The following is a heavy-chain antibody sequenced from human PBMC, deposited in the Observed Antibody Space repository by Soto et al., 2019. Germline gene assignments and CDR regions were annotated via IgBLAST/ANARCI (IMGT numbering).Heavy chain of an antibody. CDR1: GGSISTSNW. D-gene: IGHD1-1*01. V-gene: IGHV4-4*02. CDR3: ARTSTRGTRFDY. Sequence: QVQLQESGPGLVKPSGTLSLTCAVSGGSISTSNWWSWVRQPPGKGLEWIGEVYHSGSTNYNPSFKSRVAMSVYTSKNQFSLKLNSVTAADTALYYCARTSTRGTRFDYWGQGSLVTVSS. CDR2: VYHSGST. J-gene: IGHJ4*02.